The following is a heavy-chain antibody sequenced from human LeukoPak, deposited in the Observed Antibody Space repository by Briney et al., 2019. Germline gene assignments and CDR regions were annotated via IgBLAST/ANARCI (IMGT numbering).Heavy chain of an antibody. V-gene: IGHV3-43D*03. J-gene: IGHJ4*02. Sequence: PGGALRLSCAASGFTFDDYAMHRGRPAPGKGLEWVSLICWGGGSIYYADAVKGRFTTSRNNSKNFLYLQMNSLRAEATALYYGAKDGVGATRGYYFDYWGQGTLVTVSS. CDR3: AKDGVGATRGYYFDY. CDR1: GFTFDDYA. CDR2: ICWGGGSI. D-gene: IGHD1-26*01.